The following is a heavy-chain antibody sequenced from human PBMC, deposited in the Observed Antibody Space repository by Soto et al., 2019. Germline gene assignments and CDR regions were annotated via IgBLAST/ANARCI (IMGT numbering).Heavy chain of an antibody. Sequence: QVQLVESGGGEVQPGRSLTISCAASGFTFSTYGMHWVRQTPGKGLEWVAGISYDGTNKFYSDSVKGRFTISRDNFTNTLTLQMNSLRADDTAVYSCAKDLQSYGDYDYYCYGMDVWGLGTRVTVSS. J-gene: IGHJ6*02. V-gene: IGHV3-30*18. CDR2: ISYDGTNK. CDR1: GFTFSTYG. CDR3: AKDLQSYGDYDYYCYGMDV. D-gene: IGHD4-17*01.